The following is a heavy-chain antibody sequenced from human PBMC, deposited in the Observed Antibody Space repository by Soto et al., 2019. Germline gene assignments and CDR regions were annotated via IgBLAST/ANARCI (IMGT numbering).Heavy chain of an antibody. Sequence: SQTLSLTCVISGDSVSSNSAAWNWIRLSPSRGLEWLARTYYRSRWYNDYAVSVRSRITVNPDTSKNQFSLQLTSVTPEDTAVYYCAGATSHHWLYMDVWGKGATVTVSS. D-gene: IGHD1-1*01. CDR1: GDSVSSNSAA. CDR2: TYYRSRWYN. CDR3: AGATSHHWLYMDV. V-gene: IGHV6-1*01. J-gene: IGHJ6*03.